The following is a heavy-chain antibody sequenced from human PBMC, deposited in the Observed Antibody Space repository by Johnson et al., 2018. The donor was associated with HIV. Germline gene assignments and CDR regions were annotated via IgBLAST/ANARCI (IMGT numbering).Heavy chain of an antibody. Sequence: QVQLVESGGGVVQPGRSLRLSCAASGFTFSSYGMLWVRQAPGKGLEWVAVISYDGSNKYYEDSVKGRFTISRDNSKNTLYLQMNSLRVEDTAVYYCAKGQVARGAFDIWGQGTMVTVSS. CDR2: ISYDGSNK. J-gene: IGHJ3*02. CDR1: GFTFSSYG. V-gene: IGHV3-30*18. CDR3: AKGQVARGAFDI.